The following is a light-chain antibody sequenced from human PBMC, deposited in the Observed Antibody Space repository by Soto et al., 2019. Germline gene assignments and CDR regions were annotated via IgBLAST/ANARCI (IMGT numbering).Light chain of an antibody. CDR3: QQSYSTPRWT. CDR1: QSIGRY. Sequence: IQMTQSPSSLSASVGDRVTITCRASQSIGRYLNWYQQKPGRAPKVLIYATSSLQSGVPSRFSGSGSGTDFTLTISSLQPEDFATYYCQQSYSTPRWTFGQGTKVEIK. J-gene: IGKJ1*01. V-gene: IGKV1-39*01. CDR2: ATS.